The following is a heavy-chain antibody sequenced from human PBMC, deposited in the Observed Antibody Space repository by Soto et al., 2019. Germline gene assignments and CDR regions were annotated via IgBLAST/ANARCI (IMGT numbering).Heavy chain of an antibody. J-gene: IGHJ5*02. D-gene: IGHD2-2*01. CDR2: IYYSGST. CDR1: GGSISSGGYY. Sequence: QVQLQESGPGLVKPSQTLSLTCTVSGGSISSGGYYWSWIRQHPGKGLEWIGYIYYSGSTYYNPSLKSRVTISVDTSKNQFSLKLSSVTAADTAVYYCARVALGGVVVPAALMNWFDPWGQGTLVTVSS. CDR3: ARVALGGVVVPAALMNWFDP. V-gene: IGHV4-31*03.